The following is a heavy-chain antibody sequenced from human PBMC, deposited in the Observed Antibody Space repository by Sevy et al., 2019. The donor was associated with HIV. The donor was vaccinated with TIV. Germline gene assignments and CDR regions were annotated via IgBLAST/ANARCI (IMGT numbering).Heavy chain of an antibody. CDR3: TRHRLSMVRGIIMAHYFDY. J-gene: IGHJ4*02. V-gene: IGHV3-73*01. D-gene: IGHD3-10*01. CDR1: RFTFSGSA. Sequence: GGSLRLSCAASRFTFSGSAIHWVRQASGKGLEWVGRIISKSNSHATSYAASVKGRFTISRDDSKNTAYLQMNSLKTEDTAVYYCTRHRLSMVRGIIMAHYFDYWGPGTLVTVSS. CDR2: IISKSNSHAT.